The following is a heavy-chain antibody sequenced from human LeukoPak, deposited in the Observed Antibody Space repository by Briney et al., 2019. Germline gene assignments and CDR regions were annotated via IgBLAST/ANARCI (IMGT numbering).Heavy chain of an antibody. CDR3: AGGYCSSTSCYATKSYYYYGMDV. CDR1: GFTFSLYS. D-gene: IGHD2-2*01. Sequence: GGSLRLSCEASGFTFSLYSMKWVRQAPGKGLEWVSYISSSSTIYYADSVKGRFTISRDNAKNSLYLQMNSLRAEDTAVYYCAGGYCSSTSCYATKSYYYYGMDVWGQGTTVTVSS. CDR2: ISSSSTI. J-gene: IGHJ6*02. V-gene: IGHV3-48*04.